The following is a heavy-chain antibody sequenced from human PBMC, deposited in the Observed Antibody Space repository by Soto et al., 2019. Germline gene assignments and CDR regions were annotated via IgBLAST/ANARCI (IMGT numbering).Heavy chain of an antibody. CDR1: GYSFTTYW. V-gene: IGHV5-51*01. J-gene: IGHJ3*02. D-gene: IGHD5-18*01. Sequence: EVQLVQSGAEVKKPGESLKISCKGSGYSFTTYWIGWVRQMPGKGLEWMGIIYPGDSDTRYSPSFQGQVTISADKSISTAYLQWSSLKASDTAMYFCARPYVDTAMVDAFDIWGQGTMVTVSS. CDR2: IYPGDSDT. CDR3: ARPYVDTAMVDAFDI.